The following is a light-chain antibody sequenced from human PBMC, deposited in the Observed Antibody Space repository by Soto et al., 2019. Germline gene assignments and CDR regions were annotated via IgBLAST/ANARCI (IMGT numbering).Light chain of an antibody. CDR3: QQRSNGIT. CDR1: QSVTNY. CDR2: DAS. V-gene: IGKV3-11*01. Sequence: EIVLTQSPATLSLSPGERATLSCRASQSVTNYLAWYQQKPGQAPKLFIYDASNRATGIPARFSGSGSGTDFALTISSLEPEDFAVYYCQQRSNGITFGQGTRLEIK. J-gene: IGKJ5*01.